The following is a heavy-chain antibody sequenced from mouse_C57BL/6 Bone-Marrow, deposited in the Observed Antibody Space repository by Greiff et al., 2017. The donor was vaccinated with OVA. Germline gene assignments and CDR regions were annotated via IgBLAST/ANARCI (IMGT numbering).Heavy chain of an antibody. Sequence: VVKPGASVKLSCKASGYTFTEYTIHWVKQRSGQGLEWLWWFYPGSGSIKYNEKFKDKATLTADKSSSTVYMELSRLTSEDSAVYFCARHALYDYDGKWFAYWGQGTLVTVSA. J-gene: IGHJ3*01. CDR3: ARHALYDYDGKWFAY. CDR2: FYPGSGSI. D-gene: IGHD2-4*01. V-gene: IGHV1-62-2*01. CDR1: GYTFTEYT.